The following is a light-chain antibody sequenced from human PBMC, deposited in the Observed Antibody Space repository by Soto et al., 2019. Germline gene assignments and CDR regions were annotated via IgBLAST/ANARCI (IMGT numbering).Light chain of an antibody. CDR1: HSNIGAGFD. CDR2: YNT. Sequence: QSVLTQPHSVSGAPGQRVTISCIGSHSNIGAGFDVHWYQQLPGTAPKLIISYNTGRPSGVPDRFSGFKSATSASLAITGLQADYEADYYCQTYDSTLGAWLFGGGTKLTVL. V-gene: IGLV1-40*01. J-gene: IGLJ3*02. CDR3: QTYDSTLGAWL.